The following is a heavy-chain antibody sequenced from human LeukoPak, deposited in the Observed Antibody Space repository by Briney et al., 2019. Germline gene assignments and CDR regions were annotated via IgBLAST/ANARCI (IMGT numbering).Heavy chain of an antibody. Sequence: EGSLRLSCAASGFTFSSHRMNWVRQTPGKGLEWVSSISSGSSYIYYADSVKGRFTISRDNAKTSPYLQMNSLRAEATAVYYCARDFASPPGPSAAACDWGQGTLVTVSS. CDR1: GFTFSSHR. J-gene: IGHJ4*02. D-gene: IGHD6-13*01. V-gene: IGHV3-21*04. CDR3: ARDFASPPGPSAAACD. CDR2: ISSGSSYI.